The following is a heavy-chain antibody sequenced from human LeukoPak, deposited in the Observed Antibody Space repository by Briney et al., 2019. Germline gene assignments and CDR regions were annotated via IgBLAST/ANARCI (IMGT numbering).Heavy chain of an antibody. CDR1: GGSISSGDYY. CDR2: IYYSGST. V-gene: IGHV4-30-4*08. Sequence: SQTLSLTCTVSGGSISSGDYYWSWIRQPPGKGLEWIGYIYYSGSTYYNPSLKSRVTISVDTSKNQFSLKLSSVTAADTAVYYCARPGAARSWGGYFDYWGQGTLVTVSS. D-gene: IGHD6-6*01. CDR3: ARPGAARSWGGYFDY. J-gene: IGHJ4*02.